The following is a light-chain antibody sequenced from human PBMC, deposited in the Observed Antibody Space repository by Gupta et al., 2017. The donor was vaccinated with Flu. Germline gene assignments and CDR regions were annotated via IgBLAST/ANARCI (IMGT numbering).Light chain of an antibody. V-gene: IGKV4-1*01. CDR2: WAS. Sequence: SLGERATINCKSSQSVLSTSNNKNYLTWYQQKPGQPPKLIFYWASTRESGVPDRFSGSGSGTDFTLTISNLQAEDVAVYYCQQYYTSPPTFGGGTKVEIK. CDR1: QSVLSTSNNKNY. J-gene: IGKJ4*01. CDR3: QQYYTSPPT.